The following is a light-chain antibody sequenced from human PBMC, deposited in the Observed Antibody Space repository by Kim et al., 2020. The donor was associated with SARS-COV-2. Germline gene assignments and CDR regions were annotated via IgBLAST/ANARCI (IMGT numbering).Light chain of an antibody. CDR1: QGIDNH. CDR3: QQLNTYPWT. V-gene: IGKV1-9*01. Sequence: GDSVACTCRTSQGIDNHLAWYQQKPGKAPKLLIFAASTLQSGVPSRFSGSGSGTEFTLTVSSMQPEDFAIYYCQQLNTYPWTFGQGTKVDIK. CDR2: AAS. J-gene: IGKJ1*01.